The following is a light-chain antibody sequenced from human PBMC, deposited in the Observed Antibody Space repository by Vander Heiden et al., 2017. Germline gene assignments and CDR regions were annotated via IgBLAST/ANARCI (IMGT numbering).Light chain of an antibody. CDR3: QQYDNLPRT. CDR2: DAS. Sequence: DIHMTESPSSLSASVGDRVPLTCQASQDISNYLNWYQKKPGKAPKLLIYDASKLETGVPSRFSGSGSGTDFTFTISSLQPEDIATYYCQQYDNLPRTFGQGTRLEIK. J-gene: IGKJ5*01. CDR1: QDISNY. V-gene: IGKV1-33*01.